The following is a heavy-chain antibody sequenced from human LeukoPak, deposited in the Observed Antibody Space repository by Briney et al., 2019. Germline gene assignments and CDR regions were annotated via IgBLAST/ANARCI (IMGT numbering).Heavy chain of an antibody. CDR1: GFTFGSYA. Sequence: GGSLRLSCAASGFTFGSYAMSWVRQAPGQGLEWVSTITGYGGGTYYADSVKGRFTISRDNSRNTLYLQMSSPRAEDTAVYYCAKKLALYYNTWQPFDSWGQGALVTVSS. D-gene: IGHD3-16*02. CDR2: ITGYGGGT. V-gene: IGHV3-23*01. CDR3: AKKLALYYNTWQPFDS. J-gene: IGHJ4*02.